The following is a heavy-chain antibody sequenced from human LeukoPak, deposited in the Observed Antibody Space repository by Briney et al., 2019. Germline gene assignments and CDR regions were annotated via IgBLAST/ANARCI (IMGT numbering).Heavy chain of an antibody. J-gene: IGHJ4*02. Sequence: SETLSLTCTVSGGSISSSSYYWGWIRQPPGRGLEWIGSTYYSGSTYYNPSLKSRVTISVDTSKNQFSLKLSSVTAADTAEYYCARGSWYYFDYWGQGTLVTVSS. CDR1: GGSISSSSYY. CDR3: ARGSWYYFDY. D-gene: IGHD6-13*01. CDR2: TYYSGST. V-gene: IGHV4-39*07.